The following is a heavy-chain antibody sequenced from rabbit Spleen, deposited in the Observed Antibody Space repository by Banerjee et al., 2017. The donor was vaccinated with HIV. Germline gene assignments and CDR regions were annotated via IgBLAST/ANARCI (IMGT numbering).Heavy chain of an antibody. Sequence: QEQLVESGGGLVKPEGSLTLTCKASGFSFSDRDVMCWVRQAPGKGLEWIGYIDPIFGATYYATWVNGRFPISSHNAQNTLYLQLNSLTAADTATYFCVRGASSSGYYSLWGPGTLVTVS. V-gene: IGHV1S47*01. D-gene: IGHD1-1*01. J-gene: IGHJ4*01. CDR1: GFSFSDRDV. CDR3: VRGASSSGYYSL. CDR2: IDPIFGAT.